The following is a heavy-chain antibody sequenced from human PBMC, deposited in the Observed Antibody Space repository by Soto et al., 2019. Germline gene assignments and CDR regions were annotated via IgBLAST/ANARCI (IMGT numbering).Heavy chain of an antibody. CDR3: VGKRSYGVFDNRFDP. CDR1: GFTFSSYS. Sequence: GGSLRLSCAASGFTFSSYSMNWVRQAPGKGLEWVSYISSSSSTIYYADSVKGRFTISRDNAKNSLYLQMNSLRAEDTAVYYCVGKRSYGVFDNRFDPWGEGTPVTVYS. D-gene: IGHD3-16*01. CDR2: ISSSSSTI. V-gene: IGHV3-48*01. J-gene: IGHJ5*02.